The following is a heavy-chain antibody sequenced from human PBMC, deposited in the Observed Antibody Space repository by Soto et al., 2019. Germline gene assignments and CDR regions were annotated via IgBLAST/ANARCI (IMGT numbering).Heavy chain of an antibody. D-gene: IGHD1-26*01. J-gene: IGHJ4*02. CDR1: RASIYTYS. CDR2: IYSSGSA. V-gene: IGHV4-4*07. CDR3: ATIVGANDY. Sequence: SETLSLTCTVSRASIYTYSWTWIRQPAGKGLQWIGHIYSSGSANYSPSLKSRVSMSVDSSKNQISLKLTSVTAADTAVYYCATIVGANDYWGQGTLVTVSS.